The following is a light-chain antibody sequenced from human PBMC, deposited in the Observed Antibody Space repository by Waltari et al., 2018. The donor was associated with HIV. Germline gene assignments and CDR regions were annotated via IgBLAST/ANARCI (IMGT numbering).Light chain of an antibody. Sequence: DVQMTQSPHTLSASVGARVSITCRASQIIDYWLAWYQQKPGQPPKLLIYKTSYLESGVPTRFSGSGSGADFTLTIDGLQPEDFATYYCQQYNSHSYTFGQGTKLDIK. CDR3: QQYNSHSYT. V-gene: IGKV1-5*03. J-gene: IGKJ2*01. CDR2: KTS. CDR1: QIIDYW.